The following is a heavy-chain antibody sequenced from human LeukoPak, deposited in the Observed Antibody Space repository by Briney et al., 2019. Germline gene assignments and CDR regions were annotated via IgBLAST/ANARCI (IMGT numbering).Heavy chain of an antibody. Sequence: ASVKVSCKASGGTFSSYAISWVRQAPGQGLEWMGGIIPIFDTANYAQKFQGRVTITADKSTSTAYMELSSLRSEDTAVYYCAREATMVRGVIPYYFDYWGQGTLVTVSS. CDR1: GGTFSSYA. J-gene: IGHJ4*02. CDR3: AREATMVRGVIPYYFDY. CDR2: IIPIFDTA. V-gene: IGHV1-69*06. D-gene: IGHD3-10*01.